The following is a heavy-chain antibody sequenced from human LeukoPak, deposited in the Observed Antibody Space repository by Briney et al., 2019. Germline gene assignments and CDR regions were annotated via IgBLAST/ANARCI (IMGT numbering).Heavy chain of an antibody. CDR1: GFTFSSYG. CDR2: ISGSGDST. J-gene: IGHJ4*02. V-gene: IGHV3-23*01. Sequence: GGSLRLSCAASGFTFSSYGMSWVRQAPGKGLEWVSAISGSGDSTYYADSVKGRFTISRDNSKNTLYLQMNILRAEDTAVYYCARGSGSWGRDVDYWGQGTLVTVSS. CDR3: ARGSGSWGRDVDY. D-gene: IGHD3-10*01.